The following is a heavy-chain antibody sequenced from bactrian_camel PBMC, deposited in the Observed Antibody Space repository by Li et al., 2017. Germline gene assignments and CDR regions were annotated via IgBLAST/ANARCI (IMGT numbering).Heavy chain of an antibody. CDR2: ISSGSGST. Sequence: HVQLVESGGDSVQAGSTLRLNCTASGLTFGAYAWGWFRQAPGKEREGVASISSGSGSTYYADSVKGRFTISKGNAKNTLYLQMGSLKPEDTAMYYCAADRGGSWYCRTFEDDYDYWGQGTQVTVS. D-gene: IGHD6*01. V-gene: IGHV3S63*01. CDR3: AADRGGSWYCRTFEDDYDY. CDR1: GLTFGAYA. J-gene: IGHJ4*01.